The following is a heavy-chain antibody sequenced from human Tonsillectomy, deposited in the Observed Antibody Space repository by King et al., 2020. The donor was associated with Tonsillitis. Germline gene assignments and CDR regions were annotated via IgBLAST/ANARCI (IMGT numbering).Heavy chain of an antibody. D-gene: IGHD1-1*01. CDR1: GFTFSSHW. Sequence: VQLVESGGGLVQPGGSLRLSCAASGFTFSSHWMHWVRQAPGEGLVWVSRINIDGSGTDYADSVKRRFTISRDNAKNTLHLQMNSLRAEDTAVYYCRAGTVDYWGQGTLVTVSS. V-gene: IGHV3-74*01. CDR3: RAGTVDY. CDR2: INIDGSGT. J-gene: IGHJ4*02.